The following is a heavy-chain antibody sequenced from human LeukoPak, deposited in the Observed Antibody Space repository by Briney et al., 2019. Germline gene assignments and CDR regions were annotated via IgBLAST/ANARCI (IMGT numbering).Heavy chain of an antibody. V-gene: IGHV4-4*09. J-gene: IGHJ4*02. CDR3: ARHSENWGVPFDY. D-gene: IGHD7-27*01. CDR2: IYTSGST. CDR1: GASLRGYC. Sequence: SETLSLTCTVSGASLRGYCWSWIRQPPGKGLEWIGYIYTSGSTNYNPSLKSRVTISVDTSTNQFSLKLSSVTAADTAVYYCARHSENWGVPFDYWGQGTLVTVSS.